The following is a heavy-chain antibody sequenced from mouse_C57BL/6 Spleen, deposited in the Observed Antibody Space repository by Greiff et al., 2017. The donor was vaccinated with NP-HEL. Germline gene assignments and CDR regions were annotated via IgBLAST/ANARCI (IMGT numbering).Heavy chain of an antibody. D-gene: IGHD1-1*01. J-gene: IGHJ4*01. CDR1: GFSLTSYG. V-gene: IGHV2-4*01. CDR3: AKNWGYGSSYNYAMDY. CDR2: IWSGGST. Sequence: VMLVESGPGLVQPSQSLSITCTVSGFSLTSYGVHWVRQPPGKGLEWLGVIWSGGSTDYNAAFISRLSISKDNSKSQVFFKMNSLQADDTAIYYCAKNWGYGSSYNYAMDYWGQGTSVTVSS.